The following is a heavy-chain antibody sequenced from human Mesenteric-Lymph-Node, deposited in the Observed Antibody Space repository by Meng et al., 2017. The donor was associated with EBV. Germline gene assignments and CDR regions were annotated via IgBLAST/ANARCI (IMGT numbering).Heavy chain of an antibody. CDR3: ARDTIVVDS. D-gene: IGHD2-21*01. CDR2: IGTTGNM. V-gene: IGHV3-21*02. J-gene: IGHJ4*02. CDR1: GFTFSTYS. Sequence: EVQLVXSXXXXXKPXGXLRLSCFASGFTFSTYSMNWVRQAPGKGLEWVYTIGTTGNMYYADSVKGRFTISRDNAKTSVYLQMNSLRGEDTAVYYCARDTIVVDSWGQGTLVTVSS.